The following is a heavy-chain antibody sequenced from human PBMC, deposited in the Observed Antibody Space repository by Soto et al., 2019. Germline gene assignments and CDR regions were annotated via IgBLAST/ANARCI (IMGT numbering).Heavy chain of an antibody. CDR3: ARDAGGWYPLLSPWFDP. V-gene: IGHV4-31*03. CDR2: IYYSGSA. Sequence: QVQLQESGPGLVKPSQTLSLTCTVSGGSISSGGYYWSWIRQHPGKGLEWIGYIYYSGSAYYNPSLKSRVTISVDTSTNHFSLRLSSVTAADTAVYYCARDAGGWYPLLSPWFDPWGQGTLVPVSS. D-gene: IGHD2-2*01. CDR1: GGSISSGGYY. J-gene: IGHJ5*02.